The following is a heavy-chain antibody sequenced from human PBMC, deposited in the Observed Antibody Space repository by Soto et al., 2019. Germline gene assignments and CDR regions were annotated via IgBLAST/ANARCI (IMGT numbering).Heavy chain of an antibody. CDR3: ARGGVTMVRGYSPGYGMDV. CDR2: IIPIFGTA. Sequence: SVKVSCKASGGTFSSYAISWVRQAPGQGLEWMGGIIPIFGTANYAQKFQGRVTITADESTSTAYMELSSLRSEDTAVYYCARGGVTMVRGYSPGYGMDVWGQVTTVTVSS. D-gene: IGHD3-10*01. J-gene: IGHJ6*02. V-gene: IGHV1-69*13. CDR1: GGTFSSYA.